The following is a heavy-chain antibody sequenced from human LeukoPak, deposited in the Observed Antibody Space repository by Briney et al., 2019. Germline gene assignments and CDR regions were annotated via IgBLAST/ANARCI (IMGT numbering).Heavy chain of an antibody. V-gene: IGHV3-53*01. CDR1: GFTFNTYS. J-gene: IGHJ6*02. D-gene: IGHD3-22*01. CDR3: AREVVVTYGMDV. CDR2: IYSGGST. Sequence: GGSLRLSCAASGFTFNTYSMNWVRQAPGKGLEWVSVIYSGGSTYYADSVKGRFTISRDNSKNTLYLQMNSLRAEDTAVYYCAREVVVTYGMDVWGQGTTVTVSS.